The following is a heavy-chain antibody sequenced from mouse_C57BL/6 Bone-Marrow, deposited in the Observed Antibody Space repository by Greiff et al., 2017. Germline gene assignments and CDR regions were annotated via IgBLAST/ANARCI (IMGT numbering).Heavy chain of an antibody. CDR2: INPNNGGT. V-gene: IGHV1-26*01. CDR3: ARLEIITTVVATSYYAMDY. CDR1: GYTFTDYY. Sequence: VQLQQSGPELVKPGASVKISCKASGYTFTDYYMNWVKQSHGKSLEWIGDINPNNGGTSYNQKFKGKATLTVDKSSSTAYMELRSLTSEDSAVYYCARLEIITTVVATSYYAMDYWGQGTSVTVSS. D-gene: IGHD1-1*01. J-gene: IGHJ4*01.